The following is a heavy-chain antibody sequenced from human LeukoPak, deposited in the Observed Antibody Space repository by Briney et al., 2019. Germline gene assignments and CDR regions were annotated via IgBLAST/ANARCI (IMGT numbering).Heavy chain of an antibody. CDR2: INQDGSEK. V-gene: IGHV3-7*01. CDR3: ARDGFDEGIYFHY. Sequence: PGGSLRLSCAASGFTFSSHWMSWVRQAPGKGLERVANINQDGSEKYYVDSVKGRFIISRDNAKNSLYLQMNSLRAEDTAVYYCARDGFDEGIYFHYWGQGTLVTVSS. J-gene: IGHJ4*02. D-gene: IGHD3-9*01. CDR1: GFTFSSHW.